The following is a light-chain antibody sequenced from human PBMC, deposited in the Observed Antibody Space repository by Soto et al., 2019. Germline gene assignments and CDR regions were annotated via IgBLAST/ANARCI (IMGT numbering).Light chain of an antibody. J-gene: IGKJ2*01. CDR2: DAS. V-gene: IGKV1-5*01. CDR3: QQYKTYPFT. CDR1: QTINSW. Sequence: DIQMTQSPSTLSASVGDRVTITCRASQTINSWLAWFRQRPGKPPQLLIHDASSLESGVPSRFSGSGFGTDFTLTISSLHTDDFATYYCQQYKTYPFTFGQGTKLEIK.